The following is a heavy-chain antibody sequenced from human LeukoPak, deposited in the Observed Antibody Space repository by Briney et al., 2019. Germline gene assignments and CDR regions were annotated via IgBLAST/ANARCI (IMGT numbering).Heavy chain of an antibody. D-gene: IGHD2-2*01. CDR3: AKDFRVVPAASYGDTTQQDY. J-gene: IGHJ4*02. CDR2: ISWNSGSI. CDR1: GFTLDDYA. Sequence: PGGSLRLSCAASGFTLDDYAMHWVRQAPGKGLEWVSGISWNSGSIGNADSVNGRFTISRDNAKNSLYLQMNSLRAEDTALYYCAKDFRVVPAASYGDTTQQDYWGQGTLVTVSS. V-gene: IGHV3-9*01.